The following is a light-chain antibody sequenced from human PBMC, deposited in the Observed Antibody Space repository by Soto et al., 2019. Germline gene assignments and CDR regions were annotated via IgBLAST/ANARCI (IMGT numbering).Light chain of an antibody. V-gene: IGKV1-39*01. CDR3: QQSYTTPRT. CDR2: AAS. CDR1: QTIIGY. Sequence: DIQMTQSPSSLSASIGDSVTITCRASQTIIGYLNWYQQKPGKAPRLLINAASNLQSGVPSRFRCSGSETDFTLTITSLQPEDFATYYCQQSYTTPRTFGQGTQVEIE. J-gene: IGKJ1*01.